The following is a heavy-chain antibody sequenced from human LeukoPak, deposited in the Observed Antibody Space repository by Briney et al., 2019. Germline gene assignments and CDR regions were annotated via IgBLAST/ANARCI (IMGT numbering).Heavy chain of an antibody. J-gene: IGHJ4*02. CDR3: AKEGDCSGGSCYPSFDY. CDR2: ISGSGGTA. Sequence: GGSLRLSCAASGFTFSIYAMSWVRQAPGKGLEWVSAISGSGGTAYYADSVKGRFTISRDNSKNTLYLQMNSLRAEDTAVYYCAKEGDCSGGSCYPSFDYWGQGTLVTVSS. CDR1: GFTFSIYA. D-gene: IGHD2-15*01. V-gene: IGHV3-23*01.